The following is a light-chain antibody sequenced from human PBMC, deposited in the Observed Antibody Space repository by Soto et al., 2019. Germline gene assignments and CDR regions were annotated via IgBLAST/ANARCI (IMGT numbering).Light chain of an antibody. Sequence: EIVVTQSPATLSVSPGERATLSCRASQSVSSNLAGYQQKPGQAPRLLIYGASTRATGIPARFSGSGSGTEFTLTISSLQSEDFAVYYCQQYTNWPPYTFGQGTKLEIK. V-gene: IGKV3-15*01. CDR1: QSVSSN. J-gene: IGKJ2*01. CDR3: QQYTNWPPYT. CDR2: GAS.